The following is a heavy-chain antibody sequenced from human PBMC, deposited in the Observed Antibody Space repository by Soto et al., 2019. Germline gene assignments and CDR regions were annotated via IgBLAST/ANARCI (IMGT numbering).Heavy chain of an antibody. V-gene: IGHV4-31*03. CDR3: ARVDCSSSSCYEGDWFDP. CDR1: GGSISSGGYY. J-gene: IGHJ5*02. Sequence: SETLSLTCTVSGGSISSGGYYWSWIRRHPGKGLEWIGYIYYSGSTYYNPSLKSRVTISVDTSKNQFSLKLSSVTAADTAVYYCARVDCSSSSCYEGDWFDPWGQGTLVTVSS. CDR2: IYYSGST. D-gene: IGHD2-2*01.